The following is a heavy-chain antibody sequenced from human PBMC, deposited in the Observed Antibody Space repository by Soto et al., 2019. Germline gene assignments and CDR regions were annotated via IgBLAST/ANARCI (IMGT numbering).Heavy chain of an antibody. Sequence: ASVKVSCKASGYTFTSYGISWVRQAPGQGLEWGGWISGYNGDTTYAQKFQGRVTMTTDTSTSTAYMELRSLRFDDTAVYYCARDNSLIRGYPDYWGQGTRVTVSS. CDR2: ISGYNGDT. V-gene: IGHV1-18*04. J-gene: IGHJ4*02. CDR3: ARDNSLIRGYPDY. D-gene: IGHD3-10*01. CDR1: GYTFTSYG.